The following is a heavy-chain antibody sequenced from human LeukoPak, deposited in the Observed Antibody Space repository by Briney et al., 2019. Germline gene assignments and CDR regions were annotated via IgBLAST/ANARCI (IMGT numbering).Heavy chain of an antibody. CDR3: ASVLDWPPIVGYFQH. J-gene: IGHJ1*01. CDR2: INHSGST. CDR1: GGPFSGYY. D-gene: IGHD2-21*01. V-gene: IGHV4-34*01. Sequence: PSETLSLTCAVYGGPFSGYYWSWIRQPPGKGLEWIGEINHSGSTNYNPSLKSRVTISVDTSKNQFSLKLSSVTAADTAVYYCASVLDWPPIVGYFQHWGQGTLVTVSS.